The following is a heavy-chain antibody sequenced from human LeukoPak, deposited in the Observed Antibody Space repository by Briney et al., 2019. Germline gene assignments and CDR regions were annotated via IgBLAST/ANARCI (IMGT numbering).Heavy chain of an antibody. J-gene: IGHJ4*02. CDR3: ARVNYAGGFDY. CDR1: GFTVSSDY. V-gene: IGHV3-66*02. D-gene: IGHD1-7*01. CDR2: VYSDGTT. Sequence: GGSLRLSCAASGFTVSSDYMSWVRQAPGKGLEWVSIVYSDGTTYYADSVKGRFSVSRDISKNTMSAQMNGLRPEDTAVYYCARVNYAGGFDYWGQGTLVTVSS.